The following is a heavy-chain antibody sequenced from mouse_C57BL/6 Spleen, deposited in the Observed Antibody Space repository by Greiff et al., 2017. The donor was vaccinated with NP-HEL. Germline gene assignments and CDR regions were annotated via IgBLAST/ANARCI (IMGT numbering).Heavy chain of an antibody. D-gene: IGHD1-1*01. CDR2: INPSNGGT. CDR1: GYTFTSYW. J-gene: IGHJ4*01. Sequence: QVQLQQPGTELVKPGASVKLSCKASGYTFTSYWMHWVKQRPGQGLEWIGNINPSNGGTNYNEKFKSKATLTVDKSSSTAYMQLSSLTSEDSAVYYCARWGYYGSYYYARDYWGQGTSVTVSS. CDR3: ARWGYYGSYYYARDY. V-gene: IGHV1-53*01.